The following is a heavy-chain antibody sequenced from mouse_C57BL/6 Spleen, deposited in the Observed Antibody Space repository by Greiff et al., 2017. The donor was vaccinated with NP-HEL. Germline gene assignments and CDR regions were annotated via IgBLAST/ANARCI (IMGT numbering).Heavy chain of an antibody. Sequence: QVQLKQSGAELVRPGASVTLSCKASGYTFTDYEMHWVKQTPVHGLEWIGAIDPETGGTAYNQKFKGKAILTADKSSSTAYMELRSLTSEDSAVYYCTRWRGNFGDYWGQGTTLTVSS. V-gene: IGHV1-15*01. J-gene: IGHJ2*01. CDR1: GYTFTDYE. CDR2: IDPETGGT. CDR3: TRWRGNFGDY. D-gene: IGHD3-1*01.